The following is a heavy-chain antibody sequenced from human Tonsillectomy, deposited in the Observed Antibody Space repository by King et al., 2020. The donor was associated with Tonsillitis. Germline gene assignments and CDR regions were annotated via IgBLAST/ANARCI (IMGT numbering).Heavy chain of an antibody. D-gene: IGHD1-26*01. CDR1: GFTFDDYA. V-gene: IGHV3-43D*03. CDR2: ISWDGGST. J-gene: IGHJ4*02. Sequence: VQLVESGGVVVQPGGSLRLSCAASGFTFDDYAMHWVRQAPGKGLEWVSLISWDGGSTYYADSVKGRFTISRDNCKNSLYLQMNSLRAEDTALYYCAKDRGVGARGGFDYWGQGTLVTVSS. CDR3: AKDRGVGARGGFDY.